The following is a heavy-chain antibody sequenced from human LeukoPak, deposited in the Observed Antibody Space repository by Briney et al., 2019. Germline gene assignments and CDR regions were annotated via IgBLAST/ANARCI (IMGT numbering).Heavy chain of an antibody. J-gene: IGHJ4*02. D-gene: IGHD3-3*01. CDR3: ASLSLQTYVFWSCFDY. CDR2: IYYDGTT. Sequence: GSLRLSCVASGFTFSSYAMSWVRQAPGKGLEWMGNIYYDGTTYYNPSLKSRVTISVDTSNNQFSPRLSSVTAADTAVYYCASLSLQTYVFWSCFDYWGQGALVTVSS. CDR1: GFTFSSYA. V-gene: IGHV4-59*04.